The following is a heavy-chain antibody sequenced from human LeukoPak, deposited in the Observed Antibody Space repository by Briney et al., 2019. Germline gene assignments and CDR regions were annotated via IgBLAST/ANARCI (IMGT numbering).Heavy chain of an antibody. V-gene: IGHV3-7*01. CDR2: MNEYGSEK. J-gene: IGHJ4*02. CDR3: ARVLYGSRVNVIDS. Sequence: PGGSLRLSCAASGFTFSNYWINWVRRAPGKGLEWVANMNEYGSEKYYVDSVRGRFTISRDNAENSLFLHMNSLRVEDTAVYRCARVLYGSRVNVIDSWGPGTLVTVSS. CDR1: GFTFSNYW. D-gene: IGHD2-2*01.